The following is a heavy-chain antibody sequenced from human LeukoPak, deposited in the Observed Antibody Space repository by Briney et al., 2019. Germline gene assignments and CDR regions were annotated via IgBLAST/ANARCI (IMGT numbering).Heavy chain of an antibody. J-gene: IGHJ5*02. V-gene: IGHV4-59*01. Sequence: SETLSLTCTVSGGSISSYYWSWIRQPPGKGLEWIGYIYYTGTTNYNPSLRSRVTISVDTSKNQFSLKLSSVTAADTALYFCARSGYTSGWPTGDWFDPWGQGTLVTVSS. CDR3: ARSGYTSGWPTGDWFDP. CDR2: IYYTGTT. D-gene: IGHD6-19*01. CDR1: GGSISSYY.